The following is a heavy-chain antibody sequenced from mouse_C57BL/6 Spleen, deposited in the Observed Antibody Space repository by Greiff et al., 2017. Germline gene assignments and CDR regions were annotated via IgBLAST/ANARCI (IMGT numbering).Heavy chain of an antibody. Sequence: QVHVKQPGAELVKPGASVKMSCKASGYTFTSYWITWVKQRPGQGLEWIGDIYPGSGSTNYNEKFKSKATLTVDTSSSTAYMQLSSLTSEDSAVYYCARGYGSTLGYAMDYWGQGTSVTVSS. CDR1: GYTFTSYW. CDR2: IYPGSGST. D-gene: IGHD1-1*01. CDR3: ARGYGSTLGYAMDY. J-gene: IGHJ4*01. V-gene: IGHV1-55*01.